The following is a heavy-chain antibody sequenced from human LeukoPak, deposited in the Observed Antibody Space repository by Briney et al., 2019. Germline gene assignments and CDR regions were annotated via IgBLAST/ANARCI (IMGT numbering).Heavy chain of an antibody. V-gene: IGHV3-30*04. J-gene: IGHJ4*02. CDR2: ISYDGRNR. CDR1: GFTFNSYA. CDR3: PIGDGLGELSSSFDY. Sequence: PGRSLRLSCAASGFTFNSYAMHWVRQAPGKGLEWVAVISYDGRNRYYADSVKGRFTVSRDNSKSTLYLQMNSLRAEDTAVYFCPIGDGLGELSSSFDYWGQGTLVTVSS. D-gene: IGHD3-16*02.